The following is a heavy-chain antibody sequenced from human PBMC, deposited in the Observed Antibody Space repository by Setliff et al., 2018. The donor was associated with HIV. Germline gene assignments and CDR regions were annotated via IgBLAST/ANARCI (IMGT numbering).Heavy chain of an antibody. J-gene: IGHJ4*02. Sequence: PGGSLRLSCAASGLSISSNYMSWVRQAPGKGMEWVANIKEDGTEKYYVDSVKGRFTISRDNANNSLFLQMNSLRAEDTAVYYCARAYISGWRYFDYWGQGTLVTVSS. CDR1: GLSISSNY. CDR2: IKEDGTEK. D-gene: IGHD6-19*01. CDR3: ARAYISGWRYFDY. V-gene: IGHV3-7*01.